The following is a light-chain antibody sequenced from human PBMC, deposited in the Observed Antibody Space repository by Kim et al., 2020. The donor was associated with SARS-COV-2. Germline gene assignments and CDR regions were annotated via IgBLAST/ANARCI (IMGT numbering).Light chain of an antibody. CDR1: SPRSYY. Sequence: SSELTQDPAVSVALGQTVRITCQGDSPRSYYASWYQQKPGQAPVLVIYGKNNRPSGIPDRFSGSSSGNTASLTITGARAEDEADYYCNSRDSSGNHPHVVFGGGTQLTVL. J-gene: IGLJ2*01. CDR2: GKN. V-gene: IGLV3-19*01. CDR3: NSRDSSGNHPHVV.